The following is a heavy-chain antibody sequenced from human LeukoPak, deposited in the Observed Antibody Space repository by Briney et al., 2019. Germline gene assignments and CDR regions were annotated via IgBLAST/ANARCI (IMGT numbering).Heavy chain of an antibody. D-gene: IGHD6-19*01. J-gene: IGHJ5*02. CDR1: GGSISSYF. CDR2: IYSSVSF. Sequence: SETLSLTCTVSGGSISSYFWTWIRQPAGRGLEWIGHIYSSVSFKYNPSLKSRVTMSIDTSKNQFSLKLTAVTAADTAVYYCARNSAVATSRSWFDPWGQGTLVTVSS. V-gene: IGHV4-4*07. CDR3: ARNSAVATSRSWFDP.